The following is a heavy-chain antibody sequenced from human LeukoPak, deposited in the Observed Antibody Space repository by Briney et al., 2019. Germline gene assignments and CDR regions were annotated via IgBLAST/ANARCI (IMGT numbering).Heavy chain of an antibody. D-gene: IGHD6-19*01. Sequence: PSETLSLTCTVSGGSTGNHFWSWIRQPPGKGLEWIGNIYTGGTTNYNPSLKSGVTISIDTSKNQLSLHLASVTAADTAVFYCTKATKWLAFDDWGRGTLVTVSS. CDR2: IYTGGTT. CDR3: TKATKWLAFDD. J-gene: IGHJ4*02. V-gene: IGHV4-59*11. CDR1: GGSTGNHF.